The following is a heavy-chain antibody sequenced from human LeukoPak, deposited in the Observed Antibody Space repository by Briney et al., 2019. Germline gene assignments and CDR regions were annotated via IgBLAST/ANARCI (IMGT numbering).Heavy chain of an antibody. D-gene: IGHD6-6*01. CDR3: ARGPNSNWSGLDF. CDR1: GFSFSGHW. V-gene: IGHV3-74*01. J-gene: IGHJ4*02. CDR2: ISPTGSTT. Sequence: GGSLRLSCTASGFSFSGHWMHWARQLPGKGLVWVSRISPTGSTTSYADSVKGRFTVSRDNAKNTLYLQVNNLRGEDTAVYYCARGPNSNWSGLDFWGQGTLLTVSS.